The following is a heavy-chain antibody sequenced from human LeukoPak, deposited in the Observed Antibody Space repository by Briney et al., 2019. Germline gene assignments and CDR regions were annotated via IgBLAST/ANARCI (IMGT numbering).Heavy chain of an antibody. CDR1: GFTFSTYT. V-gene: IGHV3-21*01. J-gene: IGHJ4*02. CDR2: ITGSSSFI. CDR3: ARVSGTWTFDY. Sequence: GGSLRLSCAASGFTFSTYTMNWVRQAPGKGLEWVSSITGSSSFIYYADSVKDRFTISRDNAKNSLYLQMNSLRAEDTAVYYCARVSGTWTFDYWGQGTLVTVSS. D-gene: IGHD3/OR15-3a*01.